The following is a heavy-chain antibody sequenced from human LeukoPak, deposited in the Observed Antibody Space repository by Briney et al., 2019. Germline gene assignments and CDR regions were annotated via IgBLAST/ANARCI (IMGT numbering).Heavy chain of an antibody. CDR3: AGDLAYYYDSSYD. V-gene: IGHV3-21*01. J-gene: IGHJ4*02. Sequence: PGGSLTLSCAASGFTFNIYSMNWVRQAPGKGLEWVSSIDSSSYNIYYADSVKGRFTISRDNAKNSLYLQMNSLRAEDTAVYYCAGDLAYYYDSSYDWGQGTLVTVSS. CDR1: GFTFNIYS. D-gene: IGHD3-22*01. CDR2: IDSSSYNI.